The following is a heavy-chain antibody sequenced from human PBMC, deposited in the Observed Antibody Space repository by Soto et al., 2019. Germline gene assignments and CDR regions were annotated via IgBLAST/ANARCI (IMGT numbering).Heavy chain of an antibody. CDR2: ISGGGGST. J-gene: IGHJ3*02. CDR1: GCTFSSYA. D-gene: IGHD3-10*01. V-gene: IGHV3-23*01. CDR3: AKDLRVYIGAFDI. Sequence: PGRSLRLSCAASGCTFSSYAMSWVIQAQGKGLEWVSAISGGGGSTYYADSVKGRFTISRDNSKNTLYLQMNSLRAEDTAVYYCAKDLRVYIGAFDIWGQGTMVTVS.